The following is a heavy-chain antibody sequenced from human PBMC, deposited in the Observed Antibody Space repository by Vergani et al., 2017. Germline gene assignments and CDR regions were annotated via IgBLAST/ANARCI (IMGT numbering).Heavy chain of an antibody. V-gene: IGHV4-39*01. CDR2: IYYSGST. CDR3: ARRGRYGGNYDY. J-gene: IGHJ4*02. CDR1: GGSISSSSYH. D-gene: IGHD4-23*01. Sequence: QLQLQESGPGLVKPSETLSLTCTVSGGSISSSSYHWGWIRQPPGKGLEWIGSIYYSGSTYYNPSRKSRVTISVDTSKNQFSLKLSAVTAADTAVYYCARRGRYGGNYDYWGQGTLVTVSS.